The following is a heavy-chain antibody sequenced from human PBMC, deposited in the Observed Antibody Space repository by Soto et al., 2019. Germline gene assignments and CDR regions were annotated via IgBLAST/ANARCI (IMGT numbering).Heavy chain of an antibody. D-gene: IGHD6-19*01. CDR3: ASRQWLGYDY. V-gene: IGHV4-61*01. Sequence: SETLSLICTVSGGSVSSGSYYWSWIRQPPGKGLEWIGYIYYSGSTNYNPSLKSRVTISVDTSKNQFSLKLSSVTAADTAVYYCASRQWLGYDYWGQGTLVTVSS. J-gene: IGHJ4*02. CDR2: IYYSGST. CDR1: GGSVSSGSYY.